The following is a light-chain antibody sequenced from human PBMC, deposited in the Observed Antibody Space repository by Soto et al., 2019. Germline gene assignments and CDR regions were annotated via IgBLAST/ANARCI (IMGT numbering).Light chain of an antibody. J-gene: IGKJ1*01. CDR1: QSISSSY. CDR3: QQYGRAPAWT. CDR2: GAS. V-gene: IGKV3-20*01. Sequence: EIVLTQSPGTLSLSPGERATLSCRASQSISSSYLAWYQQKPGQAPRLLIYGASKRATGIPDRFRGSGSGPDFTLPISGLECEDLAVYYCQQYGRAPAWTFGQGTEVGIK.